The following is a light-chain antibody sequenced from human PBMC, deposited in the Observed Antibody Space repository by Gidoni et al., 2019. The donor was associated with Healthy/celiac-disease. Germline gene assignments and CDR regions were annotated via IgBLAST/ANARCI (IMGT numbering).Light chain of an antibody. V-gene: IGKV3-15*01. J-gene: IGKJ4*01. Sequence: EIVMTQSPATLSVSPGERATLSCRASQSVSSNLAWYQQKPGQAPRPLINGASTRATGIPARFSGSGSGTEFTLTISSLQSEDFAVYYCQQYNNWTPLTFGGXTKVEIK. CDR2: GAS. CDR3: QQYNNWTPLT. CDR1: QSVSSN.